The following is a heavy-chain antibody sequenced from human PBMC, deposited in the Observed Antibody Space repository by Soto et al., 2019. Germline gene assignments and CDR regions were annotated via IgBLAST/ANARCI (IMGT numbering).Heavy chain of an antibody. Sequence: QMQLVQSGPEVKKPGTSVKVSCKASGFTFTTSAVQWVRQARGQRLEWVGWIVVVRGNTNYARKFQERVTITRDMSTNTAYMELSSLRSGDTAVYYCAAGSYYYDSSGYYDKHYFFDSWGQGTLVTVSS. CDR2: IVVVRGNT. CDR3: AAGSYYYDSSGYYDKHYFFDS. D-gene: IGHD3-22*01. CDR1: GFTFTTSA. V-gene: IGHV1-58*01. J-gene: IGHJ4*02.